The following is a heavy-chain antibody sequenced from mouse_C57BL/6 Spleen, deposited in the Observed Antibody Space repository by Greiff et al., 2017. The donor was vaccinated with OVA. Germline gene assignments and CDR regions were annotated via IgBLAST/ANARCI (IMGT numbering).Heavy chain of an antibody. J-gene: IGHJ4*01. Sequence: EVKLVESGGGLVKPGGSLKLSCAASGFTFSDYGMHWVRQAPEKGLEWVAYISSGSSTIYYADTVKGRFTISRDNAKNTLFLQMPSLRSEDTAMYYCARSSTTVVATDYAMDYWGQGTSVTVSS. CDR1: GFTFSDYG. CDR3: ARSSTTVVATDYAMDY. V-gene: IGHV5-17*01. D-gene: IGHD1-1*01. CDR2: ISSGSSTI.